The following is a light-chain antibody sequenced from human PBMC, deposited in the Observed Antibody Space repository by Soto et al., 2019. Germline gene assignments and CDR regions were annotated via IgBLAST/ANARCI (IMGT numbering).Light chain of an antibody. J-gene: IGKJ4*01. V-gene: IGKV2-28*01. CDR3: MQALQTPT. CDR1: QSLLHSNGYKY. Sequence: DIVMTQSPLSLPVTPGEPASISCRSSQSLLHSNGYKYLDWYLQKPGQSPQLLIYLGSNRASGVPDRFSGSGSGTDFTLKIGRVEAEDVGVYYCMQALQTPTFGGGTKVEIK. CDR2: LGS.